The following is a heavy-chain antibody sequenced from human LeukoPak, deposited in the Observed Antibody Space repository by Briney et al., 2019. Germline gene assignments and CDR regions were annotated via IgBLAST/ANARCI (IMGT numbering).Heavy chain of an antibody. V-gene: IGHV1-46*01. CDR1: GYTFTSYY. J-gene: IGHJ4*02. CDR3: ARVGEWGNYFDY. D-gene: IGHD2-8*01. Sequence: GASVKVSCKASGYTFTSYYMHWVRQAPGQGLEWMGIINPSGGCTSYAQKFQGRVTMTRDTSTSTVYMELSSLRSEDTAVYYCARVGEWGNYFDYWGQGTLVTVSS. CDR2: INPSGGCT.